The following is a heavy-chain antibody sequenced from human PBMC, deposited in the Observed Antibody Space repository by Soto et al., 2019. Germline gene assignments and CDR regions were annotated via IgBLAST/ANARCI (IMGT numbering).Heavy chain of an antibody. J-gene: IGHJ4*02. V-gene: IGHV3-11*01. CDR2: ISSGGTNI. D-gene: IGHD2-2*01. Sequence: QVQLVESGGGLAKPGGSLRLSCAASGFTFRAYYMSWIRQAPGTGLAWVSYISSGGTNIYYAGSVKGRVTISRDNAKNPLYLQMNILGVEDTAVYYCARGEGGYCSMITCPPFDFWGQGTLVTVSP. CDR3: ARGEGGYCSMITCPPFDF. CDR1: GFTFRAYY.